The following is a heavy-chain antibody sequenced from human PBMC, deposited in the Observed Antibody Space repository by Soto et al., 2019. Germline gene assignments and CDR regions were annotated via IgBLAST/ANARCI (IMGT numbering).Heavy chain of an antibody. V-gene: IGHV5-10-1*01. CDR3: ARHEPLMGWNPSQDRFDP. CDR1: GYIFTSYY. J-gene: IGHJ5*02. D-gene: IGHD1-1*01. Sequence: GESLKISCKGSGYIFTSYYISWVRHMPGKGLEWMGRIDASDSHTSYSPSFQGHVTISADKSINTAYLQWNSLKASDTAMYYCARHEPLMGWNPSQDRFDPWGQGTLVTVSS. CDR2: IDASDSHT.